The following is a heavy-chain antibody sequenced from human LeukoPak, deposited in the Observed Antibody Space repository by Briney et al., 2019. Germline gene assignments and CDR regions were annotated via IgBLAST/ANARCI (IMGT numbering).Heavy chain of an antibody. V-gene: IGHV3-23*01. J-gene: IGHJ2*01. Sequence: GGSLGLSCAASGFTISNYAMSWVSQAPGKGLEWVSGISGGGSGTYYADSVKGRFTISRDNSKNTLYLQVNSLRAEDTAVYFCAKDQEDSAMISGVFDLWGRGTLVTVSS. CDR1: GFTISNYA. CDR3: AKDQEDSAMISGVFDL. CDR2: ISGGGSGT. D-gene: IGHD5-18*01.